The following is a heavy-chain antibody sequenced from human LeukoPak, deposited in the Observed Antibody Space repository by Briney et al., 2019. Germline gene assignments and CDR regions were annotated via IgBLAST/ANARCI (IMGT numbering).Heavy chain of an antibody. CDR1: GFTFSSYS. J-gene: IGHJ4*02. CDR2: ISSSSTI. Sequence: GGSLRLSCAASGFTFSSYSMNWVRQAPGRGLEWVSYISSSSTIYYSDSVKGRFTISRDNAKNSLYLQMNSLRAEDTAVYYCASRVEGGYFDYWGQGTLVTVSS. D-gene: IGHD2-15*01. CDR3: ASRVEGGYFDY. V-gene: IGHV3-48*01.